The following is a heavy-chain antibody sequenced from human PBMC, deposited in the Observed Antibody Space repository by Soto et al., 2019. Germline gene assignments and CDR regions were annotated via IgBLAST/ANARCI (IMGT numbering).Heavy chain of an antibody. V-gene: IGHV3-49*03. CDR3: TTHSNSYSSSWPLRYYFDY. J-gene: IGHJ4*02. D-gene: IGHD6-13*01. CDR2: IRSKAYGGTT. CDR1: GFTFGDYA. Sequence: PGGSLRLSCTASGFTFGDYAMSWFRQAPGKGLEWVGFIRSKAYGGTTEYAASVKGRFTISRDDSKSIAYLQMNSLKTEDTAVYYCTTHSNSYSSSWPLRYYFDYWGQGTLVTVSS.